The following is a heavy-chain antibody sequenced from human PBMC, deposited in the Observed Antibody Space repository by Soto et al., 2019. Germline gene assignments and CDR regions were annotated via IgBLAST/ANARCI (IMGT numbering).Heavy chain of an antibody. Sequence: SETLSLTCAVYGGSFSGYYWSWIRQPPGKGLEWIGEINHSGSTNYNPSLKSRVTISVDTSKNQFSLKLSSVTAADTAVYYCAGGIVVVVAATRNWFDTWGPGTLLTVSS. D-gene: IGHD2-15*01. CDR2: INHSGST. CDR3: AGGIVVVVAATRNWFDT. V-gene: IGHV4-34*01. CDR1: GGSFSGYY. J-gene: IGHJ5*02.